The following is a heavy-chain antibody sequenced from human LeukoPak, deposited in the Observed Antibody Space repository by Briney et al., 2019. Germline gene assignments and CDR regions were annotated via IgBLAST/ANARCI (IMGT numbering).Heavy chain of an antibody. V-gene: IGHV4-39*07. CDR1: GGSISSSSYC. CDR2: SYDSGST. CDR3: PRGPTSRGVASDY. J-gene: IGHJ4*02. D-gene: IGHD2-15*01. Sequence: PSETLSLTCAVSGGSISSSSYCWVWIRQPPGKGLEWVGSSYDSGSTYDNPALESRVTISVDTSKNQFFLKLSSVTAADPAVYYCPRGPTSRGVASDYWGQGTLATVS.